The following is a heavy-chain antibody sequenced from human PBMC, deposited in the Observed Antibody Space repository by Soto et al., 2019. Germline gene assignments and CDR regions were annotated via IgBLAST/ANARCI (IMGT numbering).Heavy chain of an antibody. J-gene: IGHJ4*02. CDR2: IDHSGTNT. D-gene: IGHD3-16*01. CDR1: GFYP. CDR3: VAWASAYFDY. Sequence: GGSLRLSCAASGFYPMTWVRQAPGTGLEWVSTIDHSGTNTHYADSVKGRFTISRDSSRNTVHLQMNSLRAADTALYYCVAWASAYFDYWGQGTPVTVSS. V-gene: IGHV3-23*05.